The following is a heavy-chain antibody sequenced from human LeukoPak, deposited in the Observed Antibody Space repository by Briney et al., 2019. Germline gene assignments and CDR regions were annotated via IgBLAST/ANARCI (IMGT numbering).Heavy chain of an antibody. D-gene: IGHD2-21*01. CDR1: GYSFSDYE. Sequence: GGSLRLSCAGSGYSFSDYEMNWVRPAPGRGLEGVAYIWSSGAVTHYTDSVKDRFTISRNNGKNSLFLQMNGLRAEDTAVYYCAIERSFCEGDCSDYWGQGTLVTVSS. CDR3: AIERSFCEGDCSDY. V-gene: IGHV3-48*03. CDR2: IWSSGAVT. J-gene: IGHJ4*02.